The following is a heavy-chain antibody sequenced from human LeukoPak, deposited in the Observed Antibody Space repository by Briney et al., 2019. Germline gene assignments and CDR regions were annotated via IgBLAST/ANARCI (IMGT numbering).Heavy chain of an antibody. D-gene: IGHD3-22*01. Sequence: GGSLRLSCAASGFTFSSYEMSWVRQAPGKGLEWVSYISSSGSTIYYADSVKGRFTISRDNAKNSLYLQMNSLRAEDTAVYYCARGRVYYDSSGSYDAFDIWGQGTMVTVSS. J-gene: IGHJ3*02. CDR3: ARGRVYYDSSGSYDAFDI. V-gene: IGHV3-48*03. CDR1: GFTFSSYE. CDR2: ISSSGSTI.